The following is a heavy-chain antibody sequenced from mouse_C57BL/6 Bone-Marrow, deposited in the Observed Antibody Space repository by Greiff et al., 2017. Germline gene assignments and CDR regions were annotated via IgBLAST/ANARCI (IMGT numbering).Heavy chain of an antibody. Sequence: EVQLQQSGPGLAKPSQTLSLTCSVTGYSITSDYWTWIRKFPGNKLEYMGYISYSGSTYYNPSLKSRISITRDTSKNQYYLQLNSVTTEDTATYYCARSRYYFDYWGQGTTLTVSA. J-gene: IGHJ2*01. CDR2: ISYSGST. V-gene: IGHV3-8*01. CDR3: ARSRYYFDY. CDR1: GYSITSDY.